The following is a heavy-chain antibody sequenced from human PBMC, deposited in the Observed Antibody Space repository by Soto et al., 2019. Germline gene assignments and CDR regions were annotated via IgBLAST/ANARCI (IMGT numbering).Heavy chain of an antibody. CDR3: ARAIRTYGDYDFDI. D-gene: IGHD3-10*01. CDR1: GFTFSYYW. V-gene: IGHV3-74*01. Sequence: GGSLRLSCEASGFTFSYYWMNWVRQSPGEGLVWVSRISDDGRDTRYADSVKGRFTFSRDNAENTVYLQMNSLRADDTAVYYCARAIRTYGDYDFDIWGRGTMVTVSS. CDR2: ISDDGRDT. J-gene: IGHJ3*02.